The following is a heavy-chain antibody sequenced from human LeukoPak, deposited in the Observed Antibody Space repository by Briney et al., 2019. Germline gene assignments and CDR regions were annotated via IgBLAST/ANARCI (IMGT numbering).Heavy chain of an antibody. CDR1: GGSISSSSYY. D-gene: IGHD3-10*01. CDR2: IYYSGST. V-gene: IGHV4-39*01. J-gene: IGHJ6*03. CDR3: ARVYGSGSYYNGYYYYYMDV. Sequence: SETLSLTCTVSGGSISSSSYYWGWIRQPPGKGLEWIGSIYYSGSTYYNPSLKSRVTISVDTSKNQFSLKLSSVTAADTAVYYCARVYGSGSYYNGYYYYYMDVWGKGTTVTISS.